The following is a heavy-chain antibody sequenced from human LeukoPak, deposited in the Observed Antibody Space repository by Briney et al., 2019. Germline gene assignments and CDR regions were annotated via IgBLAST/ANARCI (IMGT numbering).Heavy chain of an antibody. J-gene: IGHJ4*01. D-gene: IGHD3-22*01. V-gene: IGHV4-34*01. CDR2: INHSGST. CDR3: ARDYYDSSGYYPTFDY. CDR1: GGSFSGYY. Sequence: PSETLSLTCAVYGGSFSGYYWSWIRQPPGKGLEWIGEINHSGSTNYNPSLKSRVTISVDTSKNQFSLKLSSVTAADTAVYYCARDYYDSSGYYPTFDYWGQGTLVTVSS.